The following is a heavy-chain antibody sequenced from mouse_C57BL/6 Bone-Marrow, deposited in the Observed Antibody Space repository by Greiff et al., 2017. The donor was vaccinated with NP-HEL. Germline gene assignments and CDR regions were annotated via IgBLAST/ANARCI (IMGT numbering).Heavy chain of an antibody. J-gene: IGHJ3*01. V-gene: IGHV1-82*01. D-gene: IGHD1-1*01. CDR2: IYPGDGDT. CDR3: ARGGVYYGSFFAY. Sequence: QVQLQQSGPELVKPGASVKISCKASGYAFSSSWMNWVKQRPGKGLEWIGRIYPGDGDTNYNGKFKGKATLTADKSSSTAYMQLSSLTSEDSAVYFCARGGVYYGSFFAYWGQGTLVTVSA. CDR1: GYAFSSSW.